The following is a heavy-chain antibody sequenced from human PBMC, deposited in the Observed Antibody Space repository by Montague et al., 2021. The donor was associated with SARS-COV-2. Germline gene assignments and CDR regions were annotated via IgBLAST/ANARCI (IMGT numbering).Heavy chain of an antibody. CDR1: GFTFDDYA. D-gene: IGHD3-10*01. CDR3: ATPRGLDYYGSGAFDY. CDR2: ISGDGGST. V-gene: IGHV3-43*02. Sequence: SLRLSCAASGFTFDDYAMHWVRQAPGKGLEWVSLISGDGGSTYYADSVKGRFTISRDSSKNSLYLQMNSLRTEDTALYCCATPRGLDYYGSGAFDYWGQGTLVTVSS. J-gene: IGHJ4*02.